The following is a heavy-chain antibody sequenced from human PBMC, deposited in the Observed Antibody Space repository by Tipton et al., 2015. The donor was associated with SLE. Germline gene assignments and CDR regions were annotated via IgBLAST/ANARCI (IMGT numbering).Heavy chain of an antibody. Sequence: GSLRLSCAASGFTFSTSSMNWVRQAPGKGLDWVSYISSSSSYIYYADSVKGRFTISRDNAKNSLYLQMNSLRAEDTAVYYCARGQIFGVVSRDDDAFDIWGQGTMVTVSS. CDR3: ARGQIFGVVSRDDDAFDI. D-gene: IGHD3-3*01. CDR1: GFTFSTSS. J-gene: IGHJ3*02. CDR2: ISSSSSYI. V-gene: IGHV3-21*05.